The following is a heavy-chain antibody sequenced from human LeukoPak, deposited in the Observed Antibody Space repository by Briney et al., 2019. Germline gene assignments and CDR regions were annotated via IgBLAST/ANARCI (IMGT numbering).Heavy chain of an antibody. J-gene: IGHJ6*03. CDR1: GFTFSSYS. D-gene: IGHD3-3*01. V-gene: IGHV3-21*01. Sequence: GGSLRLSCAASGFTFSSYSMNWVRQAPGKGLEWVSSISSSSSYIYYADSVKGRFTISRDNAKNSLYLQMNSLRAEDTAVYYCAISPYDFWSGYSYYYYMDVWGKGTTVAVSS. CDR3: AISPYDFWSGYSYYYYMDV. CDR2: ISSSSSYI.